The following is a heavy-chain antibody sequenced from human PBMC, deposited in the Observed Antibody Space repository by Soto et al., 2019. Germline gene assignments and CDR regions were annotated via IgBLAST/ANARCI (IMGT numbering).Heavy chain of an antibody. CDR1: GFSLDEYG. V-gene: IGHV3-20*04. Sequence: EVQLVESGGAVVRPGGSLRLACAVSGFSLDEYGMSWVRQAPGKGLEWVSGMHRNGNSTGYADSVKGRFTISRDDAKNSLYLQVNSLRAEDTAFYYCARDHRWGYEYGDYGDSWGHGTLVTVSS. CDR2: MHRNGNST. CDR3: ARDHRWGYEYGDYGDS. D-gene: IGHD4-17*01. J-gene: IGHJ5*01.